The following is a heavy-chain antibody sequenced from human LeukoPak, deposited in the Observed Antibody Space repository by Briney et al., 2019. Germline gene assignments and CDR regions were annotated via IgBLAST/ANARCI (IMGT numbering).Heavy chain of an antibody. CDR2: MSYDGNNK. Sequence: GRSLRLSGAASGFTFSSYGMHWVRQAPGKGLEWVAVMSYDGNNKYYADSVKGRFTISRDNSKNTLYLEMNGLRAEDMAVYYCAKASSYGYSLVDPFDYWGQGTLVAVSS. D-gene: IGHD3-16*01. V-gene: IGHV3-30*18. CDR1: GFTFSSYG. CDR3: AKASSYGYSLVDPFDY. J-gene: IGHJ4*02.